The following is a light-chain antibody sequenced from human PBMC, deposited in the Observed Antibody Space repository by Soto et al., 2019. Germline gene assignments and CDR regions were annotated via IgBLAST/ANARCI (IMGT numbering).Light chain of an antibody. CDR1: SSDVGGYEH. V-gene: IGLV2-14*03. Sequence: QSVLTQPPSASESPGQSVTISCTGTSSDVGGYEHVSWYQQHPGRAPKLILYDVNNRPSGVSNHFSGSKSGNTASLVISGLQANDEADYYCSSYSTTNILVFGSGTKVTVL. CDR3: SSYSTTNILV. J-gene: IGLJ1*01. CDR2: DVN.